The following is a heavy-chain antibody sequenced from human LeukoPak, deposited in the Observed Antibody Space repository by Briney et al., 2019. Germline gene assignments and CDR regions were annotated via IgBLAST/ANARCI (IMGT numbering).Heavy chain of an antibody. D-gene: IGHD2-2*01. J-gene: IGHJ6*03. CDR2: IRYDGSNK. CDR1: GFTFSSYG. CDR3: AYCSSTSCYDPGYYYYYMDV. V-gene: IGHV3-30*02. Sequence: PGRSLRLSCAASGFTFSSYGMHWVRQAPGKGLEWVAFIRYDGSNKYYADSVKGRFTISRDNSKNTLYLQMNSLRAEDTAVYYCAYCSSTSCYDPGYYYYYMDVWGKGTTVTVSS.